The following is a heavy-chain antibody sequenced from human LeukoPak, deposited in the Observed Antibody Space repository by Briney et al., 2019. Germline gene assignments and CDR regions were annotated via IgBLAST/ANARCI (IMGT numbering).Heavy chain of an antibody. CDR2: IYYSGST. D-gene: IGHD3-22*01. CDR3: ARHRGLSYYYDSSGVSYFDY. J-gene: IGHJ4*02. V-gene: IGHV4-39*01. CDR1: GDFISSSSYY. Sequence: PSETLSLTCTVSGDFISSSSYYWGWIRQPPGKGLEWIGSIYYSGSTYYNPSLKSRVTISVDTSKNQFSLKLSSVTAADTAVYYCARHRGLSYYYDSSGVSYFDYWGQGTLVTVSS.